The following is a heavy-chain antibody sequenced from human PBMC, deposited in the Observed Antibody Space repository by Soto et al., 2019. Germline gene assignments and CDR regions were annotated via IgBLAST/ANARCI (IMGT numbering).Heavy chain of an antibody. CDR1: GGSISSSSYY. D-gene: IGHD4-17*01. J-gene: IGHJ3*02. V-gene: IGHV4-39*01. CDR2: IYYSGST. CDR3: ARSDYGDYPDAFDI. Sequence: QLQLQESGPGLVKPSETLSLTCTVSGGSISSSSYYWGWIRQPPGKGLEWIGSIYYSGSTYYNPSLKSRVTISVHTSKNEFSLKLSSVTAGDTAVYYCARSDYGDYPDAFDIWGQGTMVTVS.